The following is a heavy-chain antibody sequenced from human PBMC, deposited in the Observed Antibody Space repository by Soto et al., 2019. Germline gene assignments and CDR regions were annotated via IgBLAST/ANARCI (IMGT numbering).Heavy chain of an antibody. CDR2: IYYSGST. Sequence: SETLSLTCTVSGGSISSYYWSWIRQPPGKGLEWIGYIYYSGSTNYNPSLKSRVTISVDTSKNQFSLKLGSVTAADTAVYYCARGGSSWYNWFDPWGQGTLVTVSS. V-gene: IGHV4-59*01. CDR3: ARGGSSWYNWFDP. J-gene: IGHJ5*02. D-gene: IGHD6-13*01. CDR1: GGSISSYY.